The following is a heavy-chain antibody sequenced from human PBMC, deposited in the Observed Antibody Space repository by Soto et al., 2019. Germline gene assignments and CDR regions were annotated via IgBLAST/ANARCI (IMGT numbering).Heavy chain of an antibody. CDR1: GDAKESRS. CDR3: ARDWGDAGYYYYMDV. CDR2: ISAYNGNT. Sequence: KACWKESGDAKESRSMSWPRQDKKQGLEWMGWISAYNGNTNYAQKLQGRVTMTTDTSTSTAYMELRSLRSDDTAVYYCARDWGDAGYYYYMDVWGKGTTVTVSS. D-gene: IGHD3-16*01. V-gene: IGHV1-18*01. J-gene: IGHJ6*03.